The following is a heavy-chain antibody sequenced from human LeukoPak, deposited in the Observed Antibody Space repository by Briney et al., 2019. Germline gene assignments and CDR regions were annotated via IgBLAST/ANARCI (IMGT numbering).Heavy chain of an antibody. J-gene: IGHJ4*02. CDR1: GFTFSSYA. V-gene: IGHV3-30-3*01. D-gene: IGHD1-26*01. CDR2: ISYDGSNK. Sequence: GRSLRLSCAASGFTFSSYAMHWVRQAPGKGLEWVAVISYDGSNKYYADSVKGRFTISRDNSKNTLYLQMNSLRAEDTAVYYCARDNLEWELLKVFDYWGQGTLATVSS. CDR3: ARDNLEWELLKVFDY.